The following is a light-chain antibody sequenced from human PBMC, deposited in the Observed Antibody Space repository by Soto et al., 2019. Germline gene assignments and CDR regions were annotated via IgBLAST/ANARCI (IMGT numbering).Light chain of an antibody. CDR2: AAS. CDR1: QSIAFY. CDR3: QQSSNSPMYT. V-gene: IGKV1-39*01. Sequence: DIQLTQSPSSLSASVGDRVTITCRASQSIAFYVNWFQQKPGRAPRLLIYAASSLQSGVPSRFSGSGSGTDFTLTINSLQPEDSATYFCQQSSNSPMYTFGKGTK. J-gene: IGKJ2*01.